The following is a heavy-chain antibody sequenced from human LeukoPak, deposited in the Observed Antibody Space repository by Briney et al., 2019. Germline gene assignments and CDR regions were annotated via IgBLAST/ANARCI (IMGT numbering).Heavy chain of an antibody. CDR2: IYYSGST. V-gene: IGHV4-31*03. CDR3: ARVSGRMVTSTFDY. J-gene: IGHJ4*02. Sequence: PSETLSLTCTVSGGSISSGGYYWSWIRQHPGKGLEWIGYIYYSGSTYYNPSLKSRVTIPVDTSKNQSSLKLSSVTAADTAVYYCARVSGRMVTSTFDYWGQGTLVTVSS. D-gene: IGHD5-18*01. CDR1: GGSISSGGYY.